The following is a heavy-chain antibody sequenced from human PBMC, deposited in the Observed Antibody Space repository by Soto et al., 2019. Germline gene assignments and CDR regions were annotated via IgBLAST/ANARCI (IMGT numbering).Heavy chain of an antibody. V-gene: IGHV1-69*06. Sequence: VKVSCTASGVPFIGSAIISVRQTPGQGLEWMGGIIPIFGTANYAQKFQGRVTITADKSTSTAYMELSSLRSEDTAVYYCARGSYSDSIGYTGGYRGQGTRVISSS. CDR1: GVPFIGSA. D-gene: IGHD3-22*01. CDR3: ARGSYSDSIGYTGGY. J-gene: IGHJ4*02. CDR2: IIPIFGTA.